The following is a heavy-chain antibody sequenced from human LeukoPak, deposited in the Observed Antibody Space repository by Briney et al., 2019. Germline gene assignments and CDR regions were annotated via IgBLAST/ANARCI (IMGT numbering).Heavy chain of an antibody. CDR1: GGSISRHY. CDR3: ARRSGVLDSRDSRYYFDH. J-gene: IGHJ4*02. V-gene: IGHV4-59*11. CDR2: IYYSGST. D-gene: IGHD3-22*01. Sequence: SETLSLTCIVSGGSISRHYWSWVRETPEKGLEYICDIYYSGSTDYNPSLKSRVTISLDTSKNQFSLHLSSVTAADTAVYYCARRSGVLDSRDSRYYFDHWGQGTLVTVSS.